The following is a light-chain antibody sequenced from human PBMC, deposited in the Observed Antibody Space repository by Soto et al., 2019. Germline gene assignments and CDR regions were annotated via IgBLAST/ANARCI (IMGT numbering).Light chain of an antibody. CDR2: WAS. Sequence: DIVMTQSPDSLAVSLGERATINCKSSQSVLYSSNNKNYLAWYQQKPGQPPKLLIYWASTRESGVPDRFSGSGSGTDFTLTISSLQAEDVAVYYCQQEGTFGQGTKVEIK. V-gene: IGKV4-1*01. CDR3: QQEGT. J-gene: IGKJ1*01. CDR1: QSVLYSSNNKNY.